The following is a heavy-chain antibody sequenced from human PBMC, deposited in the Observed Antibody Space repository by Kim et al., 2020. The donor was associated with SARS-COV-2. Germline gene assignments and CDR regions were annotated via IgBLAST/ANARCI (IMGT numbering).Heavy chain of an antibody. V-gene: IGHV3-23*01. CDR2: ISGSGGST. CDR1: GFTFSSYA. D-gene: IGHD3-10*01. J-gene: IGHJ4*02. CDR3: AKAHPVGLSYYGSGSYYPGLCFDY. Sequence: GGSLRLSCAASGFTFSSYAMSWVRQAPGKGLEWVSAISGSGGSTYYADSVKGRFTISRDNSKNTLYLQMNSLRAEDTAVYYCAKAHPVGLSYYGSGSYYPGLCFDYWGQGTLVTVSS.